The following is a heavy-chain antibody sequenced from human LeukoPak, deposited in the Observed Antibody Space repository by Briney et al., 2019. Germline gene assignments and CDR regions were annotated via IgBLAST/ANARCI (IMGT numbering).Heavy chain of an antibody. CDR2: ISYDGSNK. Sequence: PGRSLRLSCAASGFIFSNFGMHWVRQAPGKGLEWVAVISYDGSNKYYADSVKGRFTISRDNSKNTLYLQMNSLRAEDTAVYYCAKGPYGDFPLVVYWGQGTLATVSS. V-gene: IGHV3-30*18. CDR1: GFIFSNFG. J-gene: IGHJ4*02. CDR3: AKGPYGDFPLVVY. D-gene: IGHD4-17*01.